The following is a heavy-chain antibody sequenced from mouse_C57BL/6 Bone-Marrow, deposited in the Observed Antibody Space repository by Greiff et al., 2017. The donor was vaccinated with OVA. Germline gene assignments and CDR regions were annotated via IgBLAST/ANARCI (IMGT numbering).Heavy chain of an antibody. CDR3: DPLWYFDV. V-gene: IGHV6-3*01. J-gene: IGHJ1*03. Sequence: EVKLMESGGGLVQPGGSMKLSCVASGFTFSNYWMNWVRQSPEKGLEWVAQIRLKSDNYATHYAESVKGRFTISRDDSKSSVYLQMNNLRAEDTGIYYCDPLWYFDVWGTGTTVTVSS. CDR2: IRLKSDNYAT. CDR1: GFTFSNYW.